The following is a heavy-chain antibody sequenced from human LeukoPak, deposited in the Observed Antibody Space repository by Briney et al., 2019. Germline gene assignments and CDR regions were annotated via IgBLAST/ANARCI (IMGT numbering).Heavy chain of an antibody. D-gene: IGHD3-10*01. J-gene: IGHJ4*02. CDR1: GFTFSTYS. CDR3: AKGVILRY. Sequence: GGSLRLSCAASGFTFSTYSMNWVRQAPGKGLEWVAVIWYDGSNKYYADSVKGRFTISRDNSKNTLYLQMSSLRAEDTAVYYCAKGVILRYWGQGTLVTVSS. CDR2: IWYDGSNK. V-gene: IGHV3-33*06.